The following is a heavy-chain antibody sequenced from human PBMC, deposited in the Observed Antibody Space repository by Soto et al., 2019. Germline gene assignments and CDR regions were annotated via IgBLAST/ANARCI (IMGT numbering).Heavy chain of an antibody. J-gene: IGHJ6*03. CDR2: IYYSGST. Sequence: QVQLQESGPGLVKPSETLSLTCTVSGGSISSYYWSWIRQPPGKGLEWIGYIYYSGSTNYNPSLKSRVTISVDTSKNQFSLKLSSVTAADTAVYYCARVENRDNWNREVYYYYYMDVWGKGTTVTVSS. CDR1: GGSISSYY. V-gene: IGHV4-59*01. D-gene: IGHD1-20*01. CDR3: ARVENRDNWNREVYYYYYMDV.